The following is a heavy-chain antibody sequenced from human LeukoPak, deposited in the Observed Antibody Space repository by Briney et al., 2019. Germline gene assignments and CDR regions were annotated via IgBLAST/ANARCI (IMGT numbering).Heavy chain of an antibody. J-gene: IGHJ5*02. V-gene: IGHV3-9*01. CDR1: GFTFDDYA. Sequence: GGSLRLSCAASGFTFDDYAMHWVRQAPGKGLEWVSGISWNSGSIGYADSVKGRFTISRDNAKNSLYLQMNSLRAEDTAFYYCAKGSSRWLASFDAWGQGTLVTVSS. D-gene: IGHD6-19*01. CDR2: ISWNSGSI. CDR3: AKGSSRWLASFDA.